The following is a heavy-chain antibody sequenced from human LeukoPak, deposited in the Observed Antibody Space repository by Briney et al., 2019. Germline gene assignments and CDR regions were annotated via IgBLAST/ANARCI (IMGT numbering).Heavy chain of an antibody. V-gene: IGHV4-38-2*01. Sequence: PSETLSLTCAASGYSISSGYYWGWIRQPPGKGLEWIGSIYHSGSTYYNPSLKSRVTISVDTSKNQFSLKLSSVTAADTAVYYCARHRSGSPVSAFDIWGQGTMVTVSS. CDR3: ARHRSGSPVSAFDI. J-gene: IGHJ3*02. CDR1: GYSISSGYY. D-gene: IGHD1-26*01. CDR2: IYHSGST.